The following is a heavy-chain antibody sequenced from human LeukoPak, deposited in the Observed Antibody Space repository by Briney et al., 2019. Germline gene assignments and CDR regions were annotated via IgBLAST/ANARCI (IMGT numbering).Heavy chain of an antibody. Sequence: GGSLRLSCAASGFTFSSYAMHWVRQAPGKGLEWVAVISYDGSNKYYADSVKGRFTISRDNSKNTLYLQMNSLRAEDTAVYYCARDRFTMVRGVLTSWGQGTLVTVSS. J-gene: IGHJ4*02. D-gene: IGHD3-10*01. CDR3: ARDRFTMVRGVLTS. CDR2: ISYDGSNK. CDR1: GFTFSSYA. V-gene: IGHV3-30*04.